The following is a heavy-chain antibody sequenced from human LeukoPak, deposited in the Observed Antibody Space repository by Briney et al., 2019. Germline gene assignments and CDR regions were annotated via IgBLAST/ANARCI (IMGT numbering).Heavy chain of an antibody. J-gene: IGHJ4*02. V-gene: IGHV4-61*08. Sequence: SETLSLTCTVSGGSISSGGYYWSWIRQHPGKGLEWIGYIYYSGSTNYNPSLKSRVTISVDTSKNQFSLKLSSVTAADTAVYYCARDSDPRWLVFGYWGQGTLVTVSS. D-gene: IGHD6-19*01. CDR1: GGSISSGGYY. CDR3: ARDSDPRWLVFGY. CDR2: IYYSGST.